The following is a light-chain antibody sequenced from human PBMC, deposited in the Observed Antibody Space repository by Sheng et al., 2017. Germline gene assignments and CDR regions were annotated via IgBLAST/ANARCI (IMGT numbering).Light chain of an antibody. CDR1: QDISSY. CDR3: QQYYNYPPLT. CDR2: AAS. J-gene: IGKJ4*01. Sequence: AIQLTQSPSSLSASVGDTVTITCRASQDISSYLAWYQQKPGKAPKLLIYAASTLQSGVPSRFSGSGSGTDFTLTINSLQSEDFATYYCQQYYNYPPLTFGGGTEGGD. V-gene: IGKV1-8*01.